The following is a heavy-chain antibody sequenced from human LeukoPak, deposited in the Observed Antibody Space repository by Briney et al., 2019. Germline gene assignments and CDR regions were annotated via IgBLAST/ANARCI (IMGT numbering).Heavy chain of an antibody. CDR2: ISYDGSNK. CDR1: GFTFSSYG. J-gene: IGHJ5*02. D-gene: IGHD3-10*01. Sequence: GGSLRLSCAASGFTFSSYGMHWVRQAPGKGLEWVAVISYDGSNKYYADSVKGRFTISRDNAKNSLYLQMNSLRAEDTAVYYCARVTYYYGSGSYPNWFDPWGQGTLVTVSS. V-gene: IGHV3-30*03. CDR3: ARVTYYYGSGSYPNWFDP.